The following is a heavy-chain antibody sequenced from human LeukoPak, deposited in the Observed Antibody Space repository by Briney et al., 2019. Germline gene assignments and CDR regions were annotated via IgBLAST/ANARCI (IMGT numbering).Heavy chain of an antibody. D-gene: IGHD6-6*01. CDR2: VHRDGSI. CDR1: GISVSENY. V-gene: IGHV3-66*02. J-gene: IGHJ3*02. Sequence: PGGSLRLSCAASGISVSENYMSWVRQAPGKGLEWVCVVHRDGSIEYADSVKGRFTISRDIAENTLSLQMNSLRVEDTAVYYCARDYSSSSGIAFDIWGQGTMVTVSS. CDR3: ARDYSSSSGIAFDI.